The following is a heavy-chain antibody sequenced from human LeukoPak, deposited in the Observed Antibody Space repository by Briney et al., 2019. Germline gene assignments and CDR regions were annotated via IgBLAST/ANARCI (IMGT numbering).Heavy chain of an antibody. Sequence: GGSLRLSCAASGFTVSSNYMSWVRQAPGKGLEWVSVLYSGGGTYYADSVKGRFTISRDNAKNTLYFQMNSLRAEDTAVYYCARDLGYDYMDVWGKGTTVTVSS. CDR1: GFTVSSNY. CDR2: LYSGGGT. J-gene: IGHJ6*03. CDR3: ARDLGYDYMDV. V-gene: IGHV3-66*01.